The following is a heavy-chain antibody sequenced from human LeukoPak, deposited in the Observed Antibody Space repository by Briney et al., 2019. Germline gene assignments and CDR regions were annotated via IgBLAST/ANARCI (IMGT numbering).Heavy chain of an antibody. V-gene: IGHV3-66*01. CDR3: ARGDSGSYNFDY. D-gene: IGHD1-26*01. CDR2: IYSGGST. J-gene: IGHJ4*02. CDR1: GFTVSSNY. Sequence: GGSLRLSCAASGFTVSSNYMSWVRQAPGKGLEWVSVIYSGGSTYYADSAKGRFTISRDNSKNTLYLQMNSLRAEDTAVYYCARGDSGSYNFDYWGQGTLVTVSS.